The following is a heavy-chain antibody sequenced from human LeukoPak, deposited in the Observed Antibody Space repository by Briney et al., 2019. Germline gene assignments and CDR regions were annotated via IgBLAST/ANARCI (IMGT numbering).Heavy chain of an antibody. D-gene: IGHD6-19*01. CDR2: ISSSSSYI. J-gene: IGHJ5*02. CDR1: GFTFSSYS. Sequence: GGSLRLSCAASGFTFSSYSMNWVRQAPGKGLEWVSSISSSSSYIYYADSVKGRFTISRDNAKNSLYLQMNSLRAEDTAVYYCARESSSGWYKGDWFDPWGQGTPVTVSS. CDR3: ARESSSGWYKGDWFDP. V-gene: IGHV3-21*01.